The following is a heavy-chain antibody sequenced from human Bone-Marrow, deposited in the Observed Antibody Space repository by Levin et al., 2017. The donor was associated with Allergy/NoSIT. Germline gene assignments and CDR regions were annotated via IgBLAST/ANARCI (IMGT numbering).Heavy chain of an antibody. CDR3: ARAPSPLYVDY. Sequence: ASVKVSCKTSGDTFSNSAISWLRQAPGQGFEWVGGIIPLFGTTNYAQKFQDRATLTPDISTSTAYMELSSLTSEDTAVYFCARAPSPLYVDYWGQGTLVIVSS. D-gene: IGHD2/OR15-2a*01. CDR1: GDTFSNSA. V-gene: IGHV1-69*06. J-gene: IGHJ4*02. CDR2: IIPLFGTT.